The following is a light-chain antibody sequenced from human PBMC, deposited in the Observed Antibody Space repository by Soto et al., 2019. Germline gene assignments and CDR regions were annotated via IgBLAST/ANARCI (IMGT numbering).Light chain of an antibody. J-gene: IGLJ1*01. CDR3: SSYTSSNTPYV. Sequence: QSVPTQPASVSGSPGQSITISCTGASSDVGSYNYVSWYQQYPGKAPKLILYEVTARPSGVSSRFSGSKSGNTASLTISGLQADDEANYYCSSYTSSNTPYVFGTGTKVTVL. CDR1: SSDVGSYNY. CDR2: EVT. V-gene: IGLV2-14*01.